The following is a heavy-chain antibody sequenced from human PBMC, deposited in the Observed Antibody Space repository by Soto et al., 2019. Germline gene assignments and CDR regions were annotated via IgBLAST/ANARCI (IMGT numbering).Heavy chain of an antibody. Sequence: SVKVSCKASGGTFSSFGISWVRQAPGQGLEWMGGIIPIFGRPNYAQRFRGRLTITADESTKTSYMELIDLTSEDTAVYYCAIEASGYDFWGQGTEVTVS. J-gene: IGHJ1*01. CDR3: AIEASGYDF. V-gene: IGHV1-69*13. D-gene: IGHD5-12*01. CDR2: IIPIFGRP. CDR1: GGTFSSFG.